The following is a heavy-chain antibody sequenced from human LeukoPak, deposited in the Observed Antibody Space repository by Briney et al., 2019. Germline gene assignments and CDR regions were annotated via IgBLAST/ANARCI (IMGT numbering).Heavy chain of an antibody. J-gene: IGHJ4*02. CDR2: IYTSGST. Sequence: MASETLSLTCTVSGGSISSYYWSWIRQPLGKGLEWIGYIYTSGSTNYNPSLKSRVTISVDTSKNQFSLKPSSVTAADTAVYYCARQSRLGGSYYLFDYWGQGTLVTVSS. V-gene: IGHV4-4*09. CDR3: ARQSRLGGSYYLFDY. CDR1: GGSISSYY. D-gene: IGHD1-26*01.